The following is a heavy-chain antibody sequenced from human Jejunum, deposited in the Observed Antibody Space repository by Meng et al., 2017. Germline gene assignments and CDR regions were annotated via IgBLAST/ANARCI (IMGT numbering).Heavy chain of an antibody. D-gene: IGHD3-10*01. Sequence: QLQLLQWGAGLLKPSETLSLTCTVYGGSFSGYYWTWIRQPPGKGLEWIGEINHSGSTNYNPSLKSRVTMSIDTSKIQFSLKLSSVTAADAAVYYCARYGGSGSYWHFDPWGRGTLVTVSS. CDR2: INHSGST. CDR3: ARYGGSGSYWHFDP. J-gene: IGHJ2*01. V-gene: IGHV4-34*01. CDR1: GGSFSGYY.